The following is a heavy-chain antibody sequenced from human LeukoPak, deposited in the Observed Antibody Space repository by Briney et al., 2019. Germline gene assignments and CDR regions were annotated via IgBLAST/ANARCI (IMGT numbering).Heavy chain of an antibody. CDR1: GYTFTGYY. CDR2: INPNSGGT. V-gene: IGHV1-2*02. Sequence: ASVKVSCKASGYTFTGYYMHWVRQAPGQGLEWMGWINPNSGGTNYAQKFQGRVTMTRDTSTSTVYMELSSLRSEDTAVYYCARVGTPPSLVDYWGQGTLVTVSS. D-gene: IGHD1-14*01. J-gene: IGHJ4*02. CDR3: ARVGTPPSLVDY.